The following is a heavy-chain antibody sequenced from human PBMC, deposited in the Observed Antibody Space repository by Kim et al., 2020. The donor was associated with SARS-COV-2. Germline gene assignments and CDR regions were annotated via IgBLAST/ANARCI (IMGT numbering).Heavy chain of an antibody. CDR2: IYYSGST. J-gene: IGHJ6*02. D-gene: IGHD3-3*01. Sequence: SETLSLTCTVSGGSISSSSYYWGWIRQPPGKGLEWIGSIYYSGSTYYNPSLKSRVTISEDTSKNQFPLKLSSVTAADTAVYYCARSVLEWLPRYYYYGMDVWGQGTTVTVSS. CDR1: GGSISSSSYY. V-gene: IGHV4-39*01. CDR3: ARSVLEWLPRYYYYGMDV.